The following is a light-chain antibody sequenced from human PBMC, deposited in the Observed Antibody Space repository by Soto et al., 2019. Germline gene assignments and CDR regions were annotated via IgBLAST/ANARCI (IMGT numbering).Light chain of an antibody. Sequence: DFQMTQSPSSLSASVGDRVTITCQASQDISDYLNWYQQKPGAAPKLLIYDASNLQAGVPSRVSGSGSGTEFTFTISSLQPEDVATYYCQQYDNIPLTFGGGTKVEIK. CDR3: QQYDNIPLT. CDR1: QDISDY. CDR2: DAS. J-gene: IGKJ4*01. V-gene: IGKV1-33*01.